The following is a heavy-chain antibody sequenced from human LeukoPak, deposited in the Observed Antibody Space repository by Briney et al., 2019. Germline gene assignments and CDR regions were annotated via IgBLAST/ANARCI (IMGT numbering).Heavy chain of an antibody. J-gene: IGHJ6*03. V-gene: IGHV1-69*04. Sequence: GASVKVSCKASGGIFSSYAISWVRQAPGQGLEWMGRIIPIHGTANYAQKFQGRVTITADKSTSTVYMELTSLTSEDTAVYSCARAIHNFYFFMDVWGKGTTVTVSS. CDR2: IIPIHGTA. CDR3: ARAIHNFYFFMDV. CDR1: GGIFSSYA.